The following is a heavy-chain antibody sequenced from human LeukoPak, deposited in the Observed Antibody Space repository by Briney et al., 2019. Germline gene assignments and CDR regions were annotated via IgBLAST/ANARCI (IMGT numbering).Heavy chain of an antibody. J-gene: IGHJ5*02. D-gene: IGHD3-10*01. CDR2: IKSKTGGGTT. CDR3: TTDQGYGSGSYYWFDP. Sequence: PGGSLRLSCAASGFTFINAWMSWVRQAPGKGLEWVGRIKSKTGGGTTDYAAPVPGRFTISRDDSKNTLYLQMNSPKTEDTAVYYCTTDQGYGSGSYYWFDPWGQGTLVTVSS. CDR1: GFTFINAW. V-gene: IGHV3-15*01.